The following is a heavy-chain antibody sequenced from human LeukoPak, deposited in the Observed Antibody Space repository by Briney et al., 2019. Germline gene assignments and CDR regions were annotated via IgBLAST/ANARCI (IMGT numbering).Heavy chain of an antibody. CDR3: ARARSGSYDPFDY. V-gene: IGHV3-30*04. J-gene: IGHJ4*02. CDR2: ISYDGSNK. Sequence: GGSLRLSCAASGFTFSSYAMHWVRQAPGKGLEWVAVISYDGSNKYYADSVKGRFTISRDNSKNTLYLQMNSLRAEDTAVYYCARARSGSYDPFDYWGQGTLVTVSS. CDR1: GFTFSSYA. D-gene: IGHD1-26*01.